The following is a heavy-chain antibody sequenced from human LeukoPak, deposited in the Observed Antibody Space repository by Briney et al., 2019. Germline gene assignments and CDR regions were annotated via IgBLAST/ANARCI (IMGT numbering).Heavy chain of an antibody. D-gene: IGHD3-9*01. J-gene: IGHJ4*02. CDR2: ILGSGRSA. Sequence: GGSLRLSCAASGFTFNNYAMSWVRQAPGKGLEWVSAILGSGRSAYYADSVRGRFTISRDNSKNSLFLQMNSLRVEDTALYYCSKWGDYDVLTGYYDSDFWGQGTLVTVSA. V-gene: IGHV3-23*01. CDR1: GFTFNNYA. CDR3: SKWGDYDVLTGYYDSDF.